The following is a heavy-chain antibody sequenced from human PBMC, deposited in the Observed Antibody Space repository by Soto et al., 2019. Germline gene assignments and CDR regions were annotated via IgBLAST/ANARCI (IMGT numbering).Heavy chain of an antibody. CDR3: ARDLFAANY. CDR2: INPNGGST. CDR1: GYTLISSY. Sequence: QVQLVQSGAEVKKPGASVKLSCKASGYTLISSYVHWVRQAPGQGLEWVAIINPNGGSTNYAQEFQGRVTVTRDTSTSTVFMELSSLHSDDTAVYYCARDLFAANYWGQGTLVTVSS. J-gene: IGHJ4*02. V-gene: IGHV1-46*01. D-gene: IGHD2-15*01.